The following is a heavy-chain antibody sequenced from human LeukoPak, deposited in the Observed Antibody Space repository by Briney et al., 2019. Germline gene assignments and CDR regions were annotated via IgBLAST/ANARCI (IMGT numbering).Heavy chain of an antibody. D-gene: IGHD2-2*02. CDR1: GFTFSNYS. CDR3: AITIGYCSSTSCYTPEYFQH. CDR2: ISSVSSYI. V-gene: IGHV3-21*01. J-gene: IGHJ1*01. Sequence: GGSLRLSCAASGFTFSNYSMNWVRQAPGKGLEWVSSISSVSSYIYYADSVKGRFTISRDNAKNSLYLQMNSLRAEDTAVYYCAITIGYCSSTSCYTPEYFQHWGQGTLVTVSS.